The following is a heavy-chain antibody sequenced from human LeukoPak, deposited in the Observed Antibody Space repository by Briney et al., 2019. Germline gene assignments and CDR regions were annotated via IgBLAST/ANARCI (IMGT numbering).Heavy chain of an antibody. CDR1: GYTFTAYY. V-gene: IGHV1-2*02. CDR3: AGANWAAGVAFDF. D-gene: IGHD7-27*01. Sequence: ASAKVSCKASGYTFTAYYIHWVRQVPGQGLEWMGWIYPNSGGTNLAQKFQGRVTLTRDASISTAYMELSGLMSDDTAVYYCAGANWAAGVAFDFWGQGTLLTVPS. J-gene: IGHJ4*02. CDR2: IYPNSGGT.